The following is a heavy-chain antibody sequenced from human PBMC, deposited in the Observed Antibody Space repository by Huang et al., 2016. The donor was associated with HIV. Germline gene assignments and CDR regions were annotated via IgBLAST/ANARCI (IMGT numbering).Heavy chain of an antibody. J-gene: IGHJ4*02. Sequence: QVQLVESGGGVVQPGGSLRLSCAASGFTFSKYVIHWVRQAPGKGLEWGAFRWHDGSNEEYEDSVKGRFTISRDNSKTLYLQMKSLRAEDTAVYYCARDGYNYAFDYWGQGTLVTVSS. CDR1: GFTFSKYV. CDR3: ARDGYNYAFDY. V-gene: IGHV3-30*02. D-gene: IGHD5-12*01. CDR2: RWHDGSNE.